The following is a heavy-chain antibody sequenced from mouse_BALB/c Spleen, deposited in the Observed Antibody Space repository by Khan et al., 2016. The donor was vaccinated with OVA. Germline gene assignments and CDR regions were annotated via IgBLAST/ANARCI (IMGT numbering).Heavy chain of an antibody. Sequence: VQLQQSGAELVRSGASVKLSCTASGFNIKDYYMHWVKQRPEQGLEWIGWIDPENGDTEYAPKFQGKATMTADTSSNTAYLQLSSLTSKDTAVYYCNAGYFDYWGQGTTLTVSS. CDR2: IDPENGDT. J-gene: IGHJ2*01. V-gene: IGHV14-4*02. CDR3: NAGYFDY. CDR1: GFNIKDYY.